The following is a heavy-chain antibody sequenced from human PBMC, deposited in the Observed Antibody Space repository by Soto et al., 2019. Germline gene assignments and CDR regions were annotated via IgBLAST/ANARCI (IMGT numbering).Heavy chain of an antibody. CDR2: IIPILGIA. D-gene: IGHD2-2*01. Sequence: QVQLVQSGAEVKKPGSSVKVSCKASGGTFSSYTISWVRQAPGQGLEWMGRIIPILGIANYAQKFQGRVTITADKSTSTAYMELSSLRSEDTAVYYCAKYCSSTSCYAGMRGALYYYGMDVWGQGTTVTVSS. V-gene: IGHV1-69*02. CDR1: GGTFSSYT. J-gene: IGHJ6*02. CDR3: AKYCSSTSCYAGMRGALYYYGMDV.